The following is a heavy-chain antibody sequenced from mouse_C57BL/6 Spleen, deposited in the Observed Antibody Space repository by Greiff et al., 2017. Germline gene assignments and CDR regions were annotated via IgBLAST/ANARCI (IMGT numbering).Heavy chain of an antibody. CDR1: GYAFSSYW. CDR3: ARWRWDGDFDV. CDR2: IYPGDGDT. D-gene: IGHD4-1*01. Sequence: QVQLQQSGAELVKPGASVKISCKASGYAFSSYWMNWVKQRPGKGLEWIGQIYPGDGDTNYNGKFKGKATMTADKSSSTAYMQLSSLTSEDSAVYFCARWRWDGDFDVWGTGTTVTVSS. V-gene: IGHV1-80*01. J-gene: IGHJ1*03.